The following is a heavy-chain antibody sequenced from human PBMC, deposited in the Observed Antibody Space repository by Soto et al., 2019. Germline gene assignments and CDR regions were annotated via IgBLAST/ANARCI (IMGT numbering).Heavy chain of an antibody. CDR2: IAYDGSNA. V-gene: IGHV3-30-3*01. D-gene: IGHD2-15*01. Sequence: LRLSWRAAECNCRNHARHCVRQDTGKGLECLAVIAYDGSNAFYRDSVKGRFTISRDNSKNTLYLHMNSLRSEDTGVYYCARGDREDILVVVGARPGEYGIDIWGQGTTVTVSS. CDR3: ARGDREDILVVVGARPGEYGIDI. CDR1: ECNCRNHA. J-gene: IGHJ6*02.